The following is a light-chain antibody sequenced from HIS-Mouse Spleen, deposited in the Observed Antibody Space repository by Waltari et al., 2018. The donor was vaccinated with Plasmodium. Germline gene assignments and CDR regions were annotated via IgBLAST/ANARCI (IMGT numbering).Light chain of an antibody. Sequence: SYVLTQPPSVSVAPGKTARITCGGNNIGSKIVHWYQQKPGPAPWLGVYDVSDRPSGIPGRFPGSNSGTTATLTISRVEAGDEADYYCQVWDSSSDHVVFGGGTKLTVL. CDR2: DVS. V-gene: IGLV3-21*03. J-gene: IGLJ2*01. CDR3: QVWDSSSDHVV. CDR1: NIGSKI.